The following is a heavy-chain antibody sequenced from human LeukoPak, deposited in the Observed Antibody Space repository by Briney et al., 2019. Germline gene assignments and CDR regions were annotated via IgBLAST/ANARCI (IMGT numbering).Heavy chain of an antibody. D-gene: IGHD7-27*01. J-gene: IGHJ5*02. Sequence: LETLSLTCAASGGSISSSNWWTWVRQPPGKGLEWIGEIYHSGSTNYNPSLKSRVTISVDNSKNHFSLTLSSVTAADTAVYYCAKSGDYRFDPWGQGTLVTVSS. CDR1: GGSISSSNW. V-gene: IGHV4-4*02. CDR3: AKSGDYRFDP. CDR2: IYHSGST.